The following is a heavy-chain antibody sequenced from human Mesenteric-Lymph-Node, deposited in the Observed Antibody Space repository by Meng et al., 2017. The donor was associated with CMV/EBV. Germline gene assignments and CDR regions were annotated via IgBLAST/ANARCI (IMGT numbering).Heavy chain of an antibody. CDR1: GFTVSSKY. CDR3: ARDGHLGYGLDV. V-gene: IGHV3-53*01. D-gene: IGHD7-27*01. CDR2: IYSGDNA. Sequence: GESLKISCAASGFTVSSKYMNWVRQSPEKGLEWVSVIYSGDNAYYADSVKGRFTISRDNAKNSLYLQMNSLRAEDTAVYYCARDGHLGYGLDVWGQGTTVTVSS. J-gene: IGHJ6*02.